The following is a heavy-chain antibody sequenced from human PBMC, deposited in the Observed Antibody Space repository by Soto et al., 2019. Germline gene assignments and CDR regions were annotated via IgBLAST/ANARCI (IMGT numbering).Heavy chain of an antibody. CDR3: TTDYNYDFWSGYYYYGMDV. CDR1: GFTFSNAW. V-gene: IGHV3-15*07. CDR2: IKSKTDGGTT. J-gene: IGHJ6*02. D-gene: IGHD3-3*01. Sequence: EVQLVESGGGLVKPGGSLRLSCAASGFTFSNAWMNWVRQAPGKGLEWVGRIKSKTDGGTTDYAAPVKGRFTISRDDSKNTLYLQMNSLKTEDTAVYYCTTDYNYDFWSGYYYYGMDVWGQGTTVTVSS.